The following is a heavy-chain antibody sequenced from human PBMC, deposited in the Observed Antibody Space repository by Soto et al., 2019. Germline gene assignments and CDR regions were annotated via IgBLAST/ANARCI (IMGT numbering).Heavy chain of an antibody. J-gene: IGHJ4*02. CDR3: ATTRYEYSYGFDY. D-gene: IGHD5-18*01. V-gene: IGHV1-2*04. CDR1: GYTFTGYY. Sequence: ASVKVSCKASGYTFTGYYMHWVRQAPGQGLEWMGWINPNSGGTNYAQKFQGWVTMTRDTSISTAYMELSRLRSDDTAVYCCATTRYEYSYGFDYWGQGTLVTVSS. CDR2: INPNSGGT.